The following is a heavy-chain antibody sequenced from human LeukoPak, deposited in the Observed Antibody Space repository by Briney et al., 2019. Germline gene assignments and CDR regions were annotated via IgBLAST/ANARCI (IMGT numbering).Heavy chain of an antibody. CDR1: GFTFSNYG. D-gene: IGHD3-3*01. J-gene: IGHJ4*02. Sequence: GGSLRLSCAASGFTFSNYGLSWVRQAPGKGLEWVSGITGSGGSTYYADPVKGRFTISRDNSKNTLYLQMNSLRAEDTAIYYCARDERLLSSLKWGQGTLVTVSS. V-gene: IGHV3-23*01. CDR2: ITGSGGST. CDR3: ARDERLLSSLK.